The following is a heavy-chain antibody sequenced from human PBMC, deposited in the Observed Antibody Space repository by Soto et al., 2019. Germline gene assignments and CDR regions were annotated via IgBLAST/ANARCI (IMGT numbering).Heavy chain of an antibody. V-gene: IGHV3-7*01. Sequence: EVQLVESGGGLVQPGGSLRLSCAASGFTFSSYWMSWVRQAPGKGLEWVANIKQDGSEKYYVDSVKGRFTISRDNAKNSLYLKMNSLRAEDTAVYYCARDPELLWFGELLSFFDYWGQGTLVTVSS. CDR2: IKQDGSEK. CDR3: ARDPELLWFGELLSFFDY. CDR1: GFTFSSYW. D-gene: IGHD3-10*01. J-gene: IGHJ4*02.